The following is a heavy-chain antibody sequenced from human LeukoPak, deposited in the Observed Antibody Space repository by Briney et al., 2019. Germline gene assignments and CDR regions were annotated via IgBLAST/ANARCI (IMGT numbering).Heavy chain of an antibody. J-gene: IGHJ1*01. CDR3: ASFYSGIAGH. CDR2: ISAYNGNT. D-gene: IGHD6-13*01. Sequence: ASVKVSCKASGYTFPRHGISWVRQAPGQGLEWIGWISAYNGNTDYAQKFQGRVTMTRNTSISTAYMELSSLRSEDTAVYYCASFYSGIAGHWGQGTLVTVSS. CDR1: GYTFPRHG. V-gene: IGHV1-18*01.